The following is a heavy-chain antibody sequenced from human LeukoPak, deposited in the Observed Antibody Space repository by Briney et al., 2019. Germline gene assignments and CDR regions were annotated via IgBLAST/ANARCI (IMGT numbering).Heavy chain of an antibody. CDR2: ISVYNGNT. V-gene: IGHV1-18*01. D-gene: IGHD3-3*01. J-gene: IGHJ4*02. Sequence: ASVMVSCKASGYTFTNYGFNWVRQAPGQGLEWMGWISVYNGNTNYAQNLQGRLTMTTDTSTSTAYMELRSLRPDDTAVYYCARGGSVTIFGVTVPFDYWGQGTLVTVSS. CDR1: GYTFTNYG. CDR3: ARGGSVTIFGVTVPFDY.